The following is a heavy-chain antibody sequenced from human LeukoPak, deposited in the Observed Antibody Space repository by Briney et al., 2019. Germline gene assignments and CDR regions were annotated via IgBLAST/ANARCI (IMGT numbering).Heavy chain of an antibody. J-gene: IGHJ3*02. CDR3: ARGQSGDPAFDI. CDR1: GFSVSNNY. V-gene: IGHV3-53*01. Sequence: PGGSLRLSCEASGFSVSNNYMTWVRQAPGKGLKWVSVIYSGGTTYYGDPVEGRFTISRDNSRNTLNLQMNSLRAEDTAVYFCARGQSGDPAFDIWGQGTMVTVSS. D-gene: IGHD4-17*01. CDR2: IYSGGTT.